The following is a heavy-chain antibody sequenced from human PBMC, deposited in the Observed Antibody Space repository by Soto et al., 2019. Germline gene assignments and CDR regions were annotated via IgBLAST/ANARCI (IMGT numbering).Heavy chain of an antibody. CDR1: GGSVSSGGFY. CDR2: IYHSGAT. J-gene: IGHJ4*02. CDR3: ARVPLWGSGNYYVQY. Sequence: SETLSLTCTVSGGSVSSGGFYWTWIRLHPGKGLEWIGYIYHSGATYYNPSLKSRLTISVDTSKNQFSLNLSSVTAADTAVYYCARVPLWGSGNYYVQYWGQGSLVTVSS. V-gene: IGHV4-31*03. D-gene: IGHD3-10*01.